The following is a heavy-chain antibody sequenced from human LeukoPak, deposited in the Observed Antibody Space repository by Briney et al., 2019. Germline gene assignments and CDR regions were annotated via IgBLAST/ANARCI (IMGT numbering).Heavy chain of an antibody. CDR2: ISSSGSTI. CDR1: GFTFSNYW. J-gene: IGHJ4*02. D-gene: IGHD3-3*01. CDR3: ARGTYDFWSGYPDSFDY. V-gene: IGHV3-11*04. Sequence: GGSLRLSCAATGFTFSNYWMSWFRQAPGKGLEWVSYISSSGSTIYYADSVKGRFTISRDNAKNSLYLQMNSLRAEDTAVYYCARGTYDFWSGYPDSFDYWGQGTLVTVSS.